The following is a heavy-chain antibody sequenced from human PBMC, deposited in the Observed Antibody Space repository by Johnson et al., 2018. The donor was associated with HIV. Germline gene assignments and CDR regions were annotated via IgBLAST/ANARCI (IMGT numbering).Heavy chain of an antibody. CDR1: GFTFSDYY. CDR2: ISSSGSNI. D-gene: IGHD4/OR15-4a*01. V-gene: IGHV3-11*04. CDR3: ARVGANFDASSV. Sequence: QVLLVESGGGLVQPGGSLRLSCAPSGFTFSDYYMSWMRQAPGQGLEWVSYISSSGSNIYKADSVKGRFTISRDNAKNSLFLQMNSLRAEDTAVYYCARVGANFDASSVWAQ. J-gene: IGHJ3*01.